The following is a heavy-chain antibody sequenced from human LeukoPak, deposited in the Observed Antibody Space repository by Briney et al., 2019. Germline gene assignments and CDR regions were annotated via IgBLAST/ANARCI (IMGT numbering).Heavy chain of an antibody. Sequence: PGGSLRLSCAASGFTFSSYAMHWVHQAPGKGLEYVSAISSNGGSTFYANSVKGRFTISRDTSKNTLYLQMGSLRADDMAVYYCVRVSGSYGYWGQGTLVTVSS. V-gene: IGHV3-64*01. CDR1: GFTFSSYA. J-gene: IGHJ4*02. D-gene: IGHD1-26*01. CDR3: VRVSGSYGY. CDR2: ISSNGGST.